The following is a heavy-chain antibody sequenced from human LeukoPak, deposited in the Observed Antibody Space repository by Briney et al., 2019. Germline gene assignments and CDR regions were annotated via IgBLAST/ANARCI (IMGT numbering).Heavy chain of an antibody. J-gene: IGHJ6*03. CDR1: GGSFSGYH. CDR2: INHSGST. D-gene: IGHD1-14*01. CDR3: ARGGGNPNYYYYYMDV. Sequence: SETPSLTCAVYGGSFSGYHWSWIRQPPGKGLEWIGEINHSGSTNYNPSLKSRVTISVDTSKNQFSLKLSSVTAADTAVYYCARGGGNPNYYYYYMDVWGKGTTVTVSS. V-gene: IGHV4-34*01.